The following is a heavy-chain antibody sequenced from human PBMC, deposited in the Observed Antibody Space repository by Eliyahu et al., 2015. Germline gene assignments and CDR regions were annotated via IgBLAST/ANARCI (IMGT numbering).Heavy chain of an antibody. J-gene: IGHJ4*02. Sequence: EVKKPGSSVKVSCKASGGTFSSYAISWVRQAPGQGLEWMGGIIPIFGTANYAQKFQGRVTITAXESTSTAYMELNSLRSEDTAVYYCARGGSGSYTGFHGDYWGQGTLVTVSS. CDR3: ARGGSGSYTGFHGDY. CDR1: GGTFSSYA. CDR2: IIPIFGTA. D-gene: IGHD1-26*01. V-gene: IGHV1-69*01.